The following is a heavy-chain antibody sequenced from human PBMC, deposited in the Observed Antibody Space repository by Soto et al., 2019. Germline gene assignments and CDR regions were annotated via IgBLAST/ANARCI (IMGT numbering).Heavy chain of an antibody. CDR2: LYYSGST. Sequence: PSETLSLTGTVSGGSVSSRNYYWSWIRQPPGKGLEWIGYLYYSGSTNYNPSLKSRVTTSADASKNQFSLKLSSVTAADTAVYYCARGWLPSPNLRFDPWGQGILVTVSS. D-gene: IGHD3-22*01. CDR1: GGSVSSRNYY. CDR3: ARGWLPSPNLRFDP. J-gene: IGHJ5*02. V-gene: IGHV4-61*01.